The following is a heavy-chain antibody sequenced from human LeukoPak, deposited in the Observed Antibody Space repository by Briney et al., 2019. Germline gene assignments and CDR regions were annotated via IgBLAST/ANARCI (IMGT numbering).Heavy chain of an antibody. CDR1: GFTFSSYD. J-gene: IGHJ4*02. V-gene: IGHV3-13*01. Sequence: PGGSLRLSCAASGFTFSSYDMHWVRQATGKGLEWVSAIGTAGDTYYPGSVKGRFTISRENAKNSLYLQMSSLRAGDTAVYYCARSRGDYYFDYWGQGTLVTVSS. CDR2: IGTAGDT. D-gene: IGHD2-21*02. CDR3: ARSRGDYYFDY.